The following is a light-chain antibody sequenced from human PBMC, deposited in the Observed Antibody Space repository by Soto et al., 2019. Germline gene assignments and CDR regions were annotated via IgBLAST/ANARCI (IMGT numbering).Light chain of an antibody. J-gene: IGKJ2*01. CDR3: QQYGSSRYT. Sequence: EIVLTQSPGTLSWSPGERATLSCRASQSVSNNFLAWYQQNPGQAPRLLTYGPSSRATGIPDRFSGSGSGTDFTLTISRLEPEDFAVYYCQQYGSSRYTFGQGTKLEIK. V-gene: IGKV3-20*01. CDR1: QSVSNNF. CDR2: GPS.